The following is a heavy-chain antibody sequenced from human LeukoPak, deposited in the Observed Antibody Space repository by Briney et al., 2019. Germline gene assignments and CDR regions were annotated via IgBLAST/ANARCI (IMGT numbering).Heavy chain of an antibody. CDR2: INHSGST. CDR1: GGSFSGYY. CDR3: ARDRAGTISYFDY. J-gene: IGHJ4*02. V-gene: IGHV4-34*01. Sequence: SETLSLTCAVYGGSFSGYYWSWIRQPPGKGLEWIGEINHSGSTNYNPSPKSRVTISVDTSKNQFSLKLSSVTAADTAVYYCARDRAGTISYFDYWGQGTLVTVSS. D-gene: IGHD1-7*01.